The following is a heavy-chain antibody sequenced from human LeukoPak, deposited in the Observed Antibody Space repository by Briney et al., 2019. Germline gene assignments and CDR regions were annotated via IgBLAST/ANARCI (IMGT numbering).Heavy chain of an antibody. CDR1: GGSISSYY. Sequence: PSETLSLTCTVSGGSISSYYWSWIRQPPGKGLELIGYIYYSGSTNYNPSLKSRVTISVDTSKNQFSLKLSSVTAADTAVYYCARDSPGYSSGWYHFDYWGQGTLVTVSS. V-gene: IGHV4-59*01. CDR3: ARDSPGYSSGWYHFDY. CDR2: IYYSGST. D-gene: IGHD6-19*01. J-gene: IGHJ4*02.